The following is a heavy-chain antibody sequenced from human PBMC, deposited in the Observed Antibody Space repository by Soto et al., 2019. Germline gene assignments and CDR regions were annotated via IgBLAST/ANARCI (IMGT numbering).Heavy chain of an antibody. CDR2: IKQDGSEK. CDR3: ARDPRYSSRWYYFDY. CDR1: GFTFSSDW. Sequence: GGSLRLSCAASGFTFSSDWMSWVRQAPGKGLEWVANIKQDGSEKYYVDSVKGRFSISRDNAKNSLYLQMNSLRDEDTAVYYCARDPRYSSRWYYFDYWGQGTLVTVSS. J-gene: IGHJ4*02. V-gene: IGHV3-7*03. D-gene: IGHD6-19*01.